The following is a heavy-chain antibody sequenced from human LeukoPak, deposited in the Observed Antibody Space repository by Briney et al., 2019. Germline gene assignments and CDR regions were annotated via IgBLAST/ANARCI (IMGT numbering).Heavy chain of an antibody. V-gene: IGHV3-21*01. CDR3: ARVGLPSILVYYYYYYMDV. CDR2: ISGSSSYI. Sequence: GGSLRLSCAASGFTFSSYSMNWVRQAPGKGLEWVSSISGSSSYIYYADSVKGRLTISRDNAKNSLYLQMNSLRAEDTAVYYCARVGLPSILVYYYYYYMDVWGKGTTVTVSS. J-gene: IGHJ6*03. D-gene: IGHD2/OR15-2a*01. CDR1: GFTFSSYS.